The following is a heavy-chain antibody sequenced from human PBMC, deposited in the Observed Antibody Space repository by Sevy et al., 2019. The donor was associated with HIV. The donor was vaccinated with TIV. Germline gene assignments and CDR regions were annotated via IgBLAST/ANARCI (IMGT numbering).Heavy chain of an antibody. CDR1: GFTVSSNY. CDR2: IYSGGST. CDR3: AREGDYCSGGSCPIDY. V-gene: IGHV3-53*01. J-gene: IGHJ4*02. D-gene: IGHD2-15*01. Sequence: GGSLRLSCAASGFTVSSNYMSWVRQAPGKGLEWVSVIYSGGSTYYADSVKGRFTISRDNSKNTRYLQMNSLRAEDTAVYYCAREGDYCSGGSCPIDYWGQGTLVTVSS.